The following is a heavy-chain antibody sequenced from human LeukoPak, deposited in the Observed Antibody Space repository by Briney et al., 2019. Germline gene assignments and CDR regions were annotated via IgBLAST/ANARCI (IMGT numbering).Heavy chain of an antibody. Sequence: GGSLRFSCAASGFTFSSYAMSWVRQAPGKGLEWVSAINSGGISTYYADSVKGRFTISRDNSKNTLYLQMTSLRAEDTAVYYCARDRGTIFGVVIYYFDYWGQGTLVTVSS. CDR2: INSGGIST. J-gene: IGHJ4*02. CDR1: GFTFSSYA. D-gene: IGHD3-3*01. V-gene: IGHV3-23*01. CDR3: ARDRGTIFGVVIYYFDY.